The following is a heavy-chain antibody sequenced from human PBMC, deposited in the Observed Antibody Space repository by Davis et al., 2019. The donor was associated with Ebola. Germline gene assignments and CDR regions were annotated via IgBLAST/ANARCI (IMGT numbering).Heavy chain of an antibody. CDR2: ISPTSRYI. CDR1: GFTFSIYT. J-gene: IGHJ4*02. CDR3: ARDTTVAGTGFEY. V-gene: IGHV3-21*01. Sequence: GESLKISCSASGFTFSIYTMNWVRQAPGKGLEWVSSISPTSRYIYNGFSVKGRFTISRDNGKNSLYLQMNGLRDEDTAVYYCARDTTVAGTGFEYWGQGTLVTVSS. D-gene: IGHD6-19*01.